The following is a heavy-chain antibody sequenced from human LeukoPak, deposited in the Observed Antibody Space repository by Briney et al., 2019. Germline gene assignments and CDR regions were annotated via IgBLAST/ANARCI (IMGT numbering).Heavy chain of an antibody. CDR3: ARETGATFDY. CDR1: GGSISSYY. Sequence: TSETLSLTCTVSGGSISSYYWSWIRQPPGKGLEWIGYIYYSGSTNYNPSLKSRVTISVDTSKNQFSLQLNSVTPEDTAVYYCARETGATFDYWGQGTLVTVSS. J-gene: IGHJ4*02. V-gene: IGHV4-59*12. CDR2: IYYSGST. D-gene: IGHD1-26*01.